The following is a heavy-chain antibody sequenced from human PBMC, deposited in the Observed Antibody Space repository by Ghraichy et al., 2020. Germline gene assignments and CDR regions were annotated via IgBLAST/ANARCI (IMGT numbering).Heavy chain of an antibody. J-gene: IGHJ4*02. Sequence: SETLSLTCTVSNGSVSSGSYYWSWIRQPPGKGLEYIGSMYYSGSTNYNPSLKSRVTISIDRSKSQFSLKLSSVTAADTAIYYCARTPGQYSYGFDSWGQGTLVTVSS. CDR2: MYYSGST. CDR3: ARTPGQYSYGFDS. D-gene: IGHD5-18*01. V-gene: IGHV4-61*01. CDR1: NGSVSSGSYY.